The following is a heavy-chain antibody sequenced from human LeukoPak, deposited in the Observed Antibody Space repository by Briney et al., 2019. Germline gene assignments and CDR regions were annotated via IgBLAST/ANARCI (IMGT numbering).Heavy chain of an antibody. CDR3: ARLITTVTTPLNY. Sequence: GESLKISCKGSGYSFTSYWIGWVRQMPGKGLGWMGIIYPGDSDTRYSPSFQGQVTISADKSTTTAYLQWSSLKDSDTAMYYCARLITTVTTPLNYWGQGTLVTVSS. J-gene: IGHJ4*02. CDR1: GYSFTSYW. V-gene: IGHV5-51*01. D-gene: IGHD4-17*01. CDR2: IYPGDSDT.